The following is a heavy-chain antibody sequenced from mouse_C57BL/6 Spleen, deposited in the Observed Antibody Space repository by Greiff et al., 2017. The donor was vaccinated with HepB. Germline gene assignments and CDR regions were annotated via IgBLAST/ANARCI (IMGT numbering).Heavy chain of an antibody. D-gene: IGHD2-3*01. CDR1: GFTFSDYY. J-gene: IGHJ2*01. V-gene: IGHV5-12*01. Sequence: EVMLVESGGGLVQPGGSLKLSCAASGFTFSDYYMYWVRQTPEKRLEWVAYISNGGGSTYYPDTVKGRFTIARDNAKNTLYLQMSRLKSEDTAMYYSARLGDGYYHFDYWGQGTTLTVSS. CDR2: ISNGGGST. CDR3: ARLGDGYYHFDY.